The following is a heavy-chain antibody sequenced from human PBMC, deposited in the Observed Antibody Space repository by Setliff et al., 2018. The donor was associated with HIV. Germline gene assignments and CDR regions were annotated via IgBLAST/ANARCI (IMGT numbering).Heavy chain of an antibody. CDR3: ARAGGPYYDILTRIRYGMDV. J-gene: IGHJ6*02. V-gene: IGHV1-69*13. Sequence: SVKVSCKASGFTFSSYAISWVRQAPGQGLEWMGGIIPIFGTANYAQKFQGRVTITADESTSTAYMELSSLRSEDTAVYYCARAGGPYYDILTRIRYGMDVWGQGTTVTVSS. CDR2: IIPIFGTA. D-gene: IGHD3-9*01. CDR1: GFTFSSYA.